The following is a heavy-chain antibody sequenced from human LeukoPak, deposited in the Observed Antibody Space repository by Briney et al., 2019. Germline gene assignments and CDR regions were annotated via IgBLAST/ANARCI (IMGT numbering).Heavy chain of an antibody. Sequence: SQTLSLTCTVSGGSISSGDYYWSWIRQPPGKGLEWIGYIYYSGSTYYNPSLKSRVTISVDTSKNQFSLKLSSVTAADTAVYYCATGPSYYYGSGRGWFDPWGQGTLVTVSS. V-gene: IGHV4-30-4*01. CDR3: ATGPSYYYGSGRGWFDP. CDR1: GGSISSGDYY. D-gene: IGHD3-10*01. CDR2: IYYSGST. J-gene: IGHJ5*02.